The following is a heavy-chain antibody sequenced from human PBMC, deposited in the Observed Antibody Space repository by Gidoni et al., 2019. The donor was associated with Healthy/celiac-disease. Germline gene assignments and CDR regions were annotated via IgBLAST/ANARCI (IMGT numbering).Heavy chain of an antibody. CDR1: GFTFSSYA. V-gene: IGHV3-23*01. J-gene: IGHJ4*02. CDR3: AKLMIVVVGGYFDY. CDR2: ISGSGGST. D-gene: IGHD3-22*01. Sequence: EVQLLESGGGLLQPGGYLLLSFAASGFTFSSYAMSWVRQAPGKGLEWVSAISGSGGSTYYADSVKGRFTISRDNSKNTLYLQMNSLRAEDTAVYYCAKLMIVVVGGYFDYWGQGTLVTVSS.